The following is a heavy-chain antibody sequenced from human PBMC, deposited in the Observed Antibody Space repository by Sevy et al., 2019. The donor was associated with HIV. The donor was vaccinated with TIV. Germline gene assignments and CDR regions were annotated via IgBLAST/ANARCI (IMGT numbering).Heavy chain of an antibody. CDR2: IYYSGST. CDR1: GGSISSYY. J-gene: IGHJ6*02. V-gene: IGHV4-59*01. Sequence: SETLSLTCTVSGGSISSYYWSWIRQPPGKGLEWIGYIYYSGSTNYNPSLKSRLTISVDTSKNQFSLKLSSVTAADTAVYYCARDHRAATTLLRYYYYCGMDVWGQGTTVTVSS. CDR3: ARDHRAATTLLRYYYYCGMDV. D-gene: IGHD6-25*01.